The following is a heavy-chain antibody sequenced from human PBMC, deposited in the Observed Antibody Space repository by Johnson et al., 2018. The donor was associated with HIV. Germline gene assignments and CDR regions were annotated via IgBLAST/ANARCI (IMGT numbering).Heavy chain of an antibody. CDR2: IRYDGSDK. Sequence: QVQLVESRGGVVQPGGSLRLSCAASGFTFSSYGMHWVRQAPGKGLEWVSFIRYDGSDKYYADSVKGRFTISRDNSKNTVYLQMNSLRVEDTAVYYCARAVESRSWAPCGAFESGGQGKMFTVSS. D-gene: IGHD1-26*01. V-gene: IGHV3-30*02. CDR1: GFTFSSYG. J-gene: IGHJ3*02. CDR3: ARAVESRSWAPCGAFES.